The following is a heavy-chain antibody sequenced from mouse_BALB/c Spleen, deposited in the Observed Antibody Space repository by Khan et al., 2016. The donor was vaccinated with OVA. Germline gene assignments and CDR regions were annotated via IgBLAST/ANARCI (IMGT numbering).Heavy chain of an antibody. CDR2: INPHIGET. D-gene: IGHD1-1*01. V-gene: IGHV1-20*02. CDR3: ARKNGSDFDY. CDR1: GYSFTGYF. J-gene: IGHJ2*01. Sequence: EVQLQQSGPELVKPGASVKISCKASGYSFTGYFMNWVMQSHGKSLEWIGRINPHIGETLYNQKFKGKATLNVDESSRTVHMELRSLAAEDSAVYYCARKNGSDFDYWGQGTTLTVSS.